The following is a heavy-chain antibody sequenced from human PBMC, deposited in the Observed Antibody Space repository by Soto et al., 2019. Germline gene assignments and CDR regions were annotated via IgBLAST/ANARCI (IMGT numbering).Heavy chain of an antibody. CDR3: ARRIVVVPAANDPYYYYYGMDV. J-gene: IGHJ6*02. D-gene: IGHD2-2*01. V-gene: IGHV5-10-1*01. Sequence: PGESLKISCKGSGYSFTSYWISWVRQMPGKGLEWMGRIDPSDSYTNYSPSFQGHVTISADKSISTAYLQWSSLKASDTAMYYCARRIVVVPAANDPYYYYYGMDVWGQGTTVTVSS. CDR2: IDPSDSYT. CDR1: GYSFTSYW.